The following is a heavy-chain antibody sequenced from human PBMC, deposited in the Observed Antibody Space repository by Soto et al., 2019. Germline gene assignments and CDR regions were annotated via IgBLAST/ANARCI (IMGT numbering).Heavy chain of an antibody. CDR3: ARVASTYYYDSSSPPKAPGDY. V-gene: IGHV1-18*01. CDR1: GYTFTSYG. D-gene: IGHD3-22*01. J-gene: IGHJ4*02. Sequence: ASVKVSCKASGYTFTSYGISWVRQAPGQGLEWMGWISAYNGNTNYAQKLQGRVTMTTDTSTSTAYMELRSLRSDDKAVYYCARVASTYYYDSSSPPKAPGDYWGQGTLVTVSS. CDR2: ISAYNGNT.